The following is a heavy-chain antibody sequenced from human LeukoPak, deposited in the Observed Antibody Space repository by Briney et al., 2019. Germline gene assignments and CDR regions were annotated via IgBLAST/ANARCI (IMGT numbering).Heavy chain of an antibody. J-gene: IGHJ4*02. V-gene: IGHV1-46*01. CDR3: ARDEIYCGGDCRPFDY. D-gene: IGHD2-21*02. CDR2: INPSGGST. CDR1: GYTFTSYY. Sequence: GASVKVSCKASGYTFTSYYMHWVRQAPGQGLEWMGIINPSGGSTSYAQKFQGRVTMTRDTSTSTVYMELSSLRSEDTAVYYCARDEIYCGGDCRPFDYWGQGTLVTVSS.